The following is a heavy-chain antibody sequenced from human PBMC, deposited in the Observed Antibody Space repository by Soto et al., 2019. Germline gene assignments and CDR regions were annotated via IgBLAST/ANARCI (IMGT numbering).Heavy chain of an antibody. Sequence: GESLKISCKGSGYSFTSYWIGWVRQMPGKGLEWMGIIYPGDSDTRYSPSFQGQVTISADKSISTAYLQWSSLKASDTAMYYCARQTTANPHTYNWFDPWGQGTLVTVSS. CDR2: IYPGDSDT. CDR3: ARQTTANPHTYNWFDP. D-gene: IGHD4-17*01. CDR1: GYSFTSYW. J-gene: IGHJ5*02. V-gene: IGHV5-51*01.